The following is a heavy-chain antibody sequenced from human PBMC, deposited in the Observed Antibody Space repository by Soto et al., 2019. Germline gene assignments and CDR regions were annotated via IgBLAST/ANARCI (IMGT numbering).Heavy chain of an antibody. CDR2: VSDDGGTT. D-gene: IGHD3-9*01. J-gene: IGHJ4*02. CDR3: AKADTGHFRPFEY. V-gene: IGHV3-23*01. CDR1: GFTFSNYA. Sequence: EAQLLESGGGLVQPGESLRLSCAASGFTFSNYAMSWVRQAPGKGLEWVSVVSDDGGTTFYADSVRARFTISRDNSKNTVDLQMNTLRAEETAVYYCAKADTGHFRPFEYCGQGTLVTVSS.